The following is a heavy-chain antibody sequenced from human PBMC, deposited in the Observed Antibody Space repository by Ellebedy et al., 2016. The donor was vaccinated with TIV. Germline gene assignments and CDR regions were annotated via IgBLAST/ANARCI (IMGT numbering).Heavy chain of an antibody. CDR2: INPDGSAE. V-gene: IGHV3-7*03. CDR1: GFIISGDW. J-gene: IGHJ4*02. Sequence: GESLKISCAASGFIISGDWMSWVRQAPGKGLEWVAHINPDGSAEYYVDSVKGRFTISRDNAKRSLFLQMNSLRVDDTAVYYCARKPMNPTDLYGNFDHWGQGTLVTVSS. CDR3: ARKPMNPTDLYGNFDH. D-gene: IGHD1-1*01.